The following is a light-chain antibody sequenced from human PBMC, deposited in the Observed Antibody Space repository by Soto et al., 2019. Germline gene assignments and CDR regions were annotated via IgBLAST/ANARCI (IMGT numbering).Light chain of an antibody. Sequence: QTVVTQPPSASGTPGQRVTISCSGSSSNIGRNTVNWYQQVPGTAPKLLIHSNNQRPSGVPDRISGSKSGTSASLAISGLQSEDEADYYCAAWDDSLNGAVFGGGTQLTVL. CDR3: AAWDDSLNGAV. J-gene: IGLJ7*01. CDR2: SNN. V-gene: IGLV1-44*01. CDR1: SSNIGRNT.